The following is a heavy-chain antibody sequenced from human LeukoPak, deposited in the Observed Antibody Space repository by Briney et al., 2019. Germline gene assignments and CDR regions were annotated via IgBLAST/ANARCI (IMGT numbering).Heavy chain of an antibody. V-gene: IGHV3-48*04. CDR2: ISSSGSTI. J-gene: IGHJ6*03. D-gene: IGHD3-10*02. Sequence: GGSLRLSCAASGVTFSSFGMNWVRQAPGKGLEWVSYISSSGSTIYYADSVKGRFTISRDNAKNSLYLQMNSLRAEDTAVYYCAELGITMIGGVWGKGTTVTISS. CDR3: AELGITMIGGV. CDR1: GVTFSSFG.